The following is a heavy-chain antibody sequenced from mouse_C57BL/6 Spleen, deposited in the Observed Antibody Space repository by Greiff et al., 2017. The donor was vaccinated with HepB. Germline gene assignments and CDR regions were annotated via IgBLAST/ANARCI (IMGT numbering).Heavy chain of an antibody. CDR3: ARRDSSGYVDY. CDR2: IHPNSGST. CDR1: GYTFTSYW. J-gene: IGHJ2*01. D-gene: IGHD3-2*02. Sequence: VQLQQPGAELVKPGASVKLSCKASGYTFTSYWMHWVKQRPGQGLEWIGMIHPNSGSTNYNEKFKSKATLTVDKSSSTAYMQLSSLTSEDSAVYYCARRDSSGYVDYWGQGTTLTVSS. V-gene: IGHV1-64*01.